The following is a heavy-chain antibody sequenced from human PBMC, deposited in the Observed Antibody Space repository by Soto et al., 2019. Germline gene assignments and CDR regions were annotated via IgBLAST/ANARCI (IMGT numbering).Heavy chain of an antibody. CDR1: GGSISSGGYS. V-gene: IGHV4-30-2*01. Sequence: SETLSLTCAVSGGSISSGGYSWSWIRQPPGKGLEWIGYIYHSGSTYYNPSLKSRVTISVDRSKNQFSLKLSSVTAADTAVYYCARDRADYDILTGYNYYYYGMDVWGQGTTVTVSS. CDR2: IYHSGST. CDR3: ARDRADYDILTGYNYYYYGMDV. D-gene: IGHD3-9*01. J-gene: IGHJ6*02.